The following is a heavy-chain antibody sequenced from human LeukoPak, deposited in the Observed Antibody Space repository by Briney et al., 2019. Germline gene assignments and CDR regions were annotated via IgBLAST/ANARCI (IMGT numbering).Heavy chain of an antibody. V-gene: IGHV4-59*01. Sequence: SKTLSLTCTVSGGSISSYYWSWIRQPPGKGLEWIGYIYYSGSTNYNPSLKSRVTISVDTSKNQFSLKLSSVTAADTAVYYCARDSGYSYGGGPLDYWGQGTLVTVSS. CDR2: IYYSGST. CDR3: ARDSGYSYGGGPLDY. D-gene: IGHD5-18*01. J-gene: IGHJ4*02. CDR1: GGSISSYY.